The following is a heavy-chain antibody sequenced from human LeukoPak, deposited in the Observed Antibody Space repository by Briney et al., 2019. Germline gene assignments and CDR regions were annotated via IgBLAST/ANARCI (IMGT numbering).Heavy chain of an antibody. D-gene: IGHD3-22*01. CDR1: GFAFSDFW. Sequence: GGSLRLSCTASGFAFSDFWMSWVRQAPGKGLEWVANIRQDGNAKYYVPSVRGRFTISRDNTKNSVYLRMNSLTAEDTALYYCATSFDSSGNNWGQGTLVTVSS. CDR2: IRQDGNAK. CDR3: ATSFDSSGNN. V-gene: IGHV3-7*01. J-gene: IGHJ4*02.